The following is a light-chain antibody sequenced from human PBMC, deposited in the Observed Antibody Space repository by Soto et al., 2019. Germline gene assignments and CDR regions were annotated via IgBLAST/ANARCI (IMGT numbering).Light chain of an antibody. CDR3: QQYHNWPPWT. V-gene: IGKV3-15*01. J-gene: IGKJ1*01. Sequence: EIVMTQSPDTLSVSPGERATLSCRASQSVSSKLAWYQQKPGQAPRLLIYDASTRATGIPVRFSGSGSGTEFTLTISSLQSEDFAVYYCQQYHNWPPWTFGQGTKVEI. CDR2: DAS. CDR1: QSVSSK.